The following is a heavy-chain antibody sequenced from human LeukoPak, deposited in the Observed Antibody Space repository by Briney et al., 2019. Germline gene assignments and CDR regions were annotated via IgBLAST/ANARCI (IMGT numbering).Heavy chain of an antibody. D-gene: IGHD6-19*01. CDR1: RYSFTSYW. Sequence: GESLHISCKGSRYSFTSYWIGWVRQMPGKGLEWMGIIYPGDSDTRYSPSFQGQVTISADKSISTAYLQWSSLKASDTAMYYCARHGTGIAVAVPYGMDVWGQGTTVTVSS. CDR3: ARHGTGIAVAVPYGMDV. V-gene: IGHV5-51*01. J-gene: IGHJ6*02. CDR2: IYPGDSDT.